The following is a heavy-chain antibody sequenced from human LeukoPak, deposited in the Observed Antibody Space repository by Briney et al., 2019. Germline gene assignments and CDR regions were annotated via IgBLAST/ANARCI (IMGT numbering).Heavy chain of an antibody. J-gene: IGHJ5*02. V-gene: IGHV4-31*11. CDR3: ARVLRFLEFRFDP. D-gene: IGHD3-3*01. CDR1: GGSISSGGYY. Sequence: PSETLSLTCAVYGGSISSGGYYWSWIRQHPGKGLEWIGYIYYSGSTYYNPSLKSRVTISVDTSKNQFSLKLSSVTAADTAVYYCARVLRFLEFRFDPRGQGTLVTVSS. CDR2: IYYSGST.